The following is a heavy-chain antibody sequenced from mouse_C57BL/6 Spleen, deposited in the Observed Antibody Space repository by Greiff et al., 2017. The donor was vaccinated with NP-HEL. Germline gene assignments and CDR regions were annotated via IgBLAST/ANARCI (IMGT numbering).Heavy chain of an antibody. J-gene: IGHJ4*01. D-gene: IGHD1-1*01. CDR2: ISDGGSYT. V-gene: IGHV5-4*01. CDR1: GFTFSSYA. Sequence: EVKLQESGGGLVKPGGSLKLSCAASGFTFSSYAMSWVRQTPEKRLEWVATISDGGSYTYYPDNVKGRFTISRDNAKNNLYLQMSHLKSEDTAMYYCARERDYYGTHYYAMDYWGQGTSVTVSS. CDR3: ARERDYYGTHYYAMDY.